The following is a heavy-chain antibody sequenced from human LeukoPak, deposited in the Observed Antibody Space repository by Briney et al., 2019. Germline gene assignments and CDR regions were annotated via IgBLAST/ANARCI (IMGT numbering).Heavy chain of an antibody. CDR1: GYTFTGYY. V-gene: IGHV1-2*02. Sequence: ASVKVSCKASGYTFTGYYMHWVRQAPGQGLEWMGWINPNSGGTNYAQKFQGRVTMTRDTSIGTAYMELSRLRSDDTAVYYCARGGAEYQLLKTPPNDYWGQGTLVTVSS. CDR2: INPNSGGT. D-gene: IGHD2-2*01. J-gene: IGHJ4*02. CDR3: ARGGAEYQLLKTPPNDY.